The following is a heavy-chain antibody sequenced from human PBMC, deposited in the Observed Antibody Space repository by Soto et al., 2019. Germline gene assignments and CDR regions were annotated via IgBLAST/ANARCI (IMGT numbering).Heavy chain of an antibody. CDR3: ARCYYDFWSGYSLDV. CDR2: ISYDGSNK. Sequence: GGSLRLSCAASGFTFSSYGMHWVRQAPGKGLEWVAVISYDGSNKYYADSVKGRFTISRDNSKNTLYLQMNSLRAEDTAVYYCARCYYDFWSGYSLDVWGQGTTVTVSS. CDR1: GFTFSSYG. D-gene: IGHD3-3*01. J-gene: IGHJ6*02. V-gene: IGHV3-30*03.